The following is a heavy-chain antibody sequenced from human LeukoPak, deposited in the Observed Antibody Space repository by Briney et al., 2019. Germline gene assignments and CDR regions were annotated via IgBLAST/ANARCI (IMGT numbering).Heavy chain of an antibody. CDR1: GFTFSSYS. D-gene: IGHD3-10*01. CDR3: ALLDYYGSPPHDY. Sequence: GGSLRLSCAASGFTFSSYSMNWVRQAPGKGLEWVSSISSSSSYIYYADSVKGRFTISRDNAKNSLYLQMNSLRAEDTAVYYCALLDYYGSPPHDYWGQGTLVTVSS. J-gene: IGHJ4*02. CDR2: ISSSSSYI. V-gene: IGHV3-21*04.